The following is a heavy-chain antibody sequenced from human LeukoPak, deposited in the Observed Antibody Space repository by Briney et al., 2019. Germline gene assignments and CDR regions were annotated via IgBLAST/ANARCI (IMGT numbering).Heavy chain of an antibody. Sequence: SETLSLPCAGYGGSFSGYYWSWIRQPPGKGLEWIGEINHSGSTNYNPSLKSRVTISVDTSRNQFSLKLSSVTAADAAVYYCAGIVVVPAAIRDGMDVWGQGTTVTVSS. J-gene: IGHJ6*02. CDR3: AGIVVVPAAIRDGMDV. CDR1: GGSFSGYY. D-gene: IGHD2-2*02. CDR2: INHSGST. V-gene: IGHV4-34*01.